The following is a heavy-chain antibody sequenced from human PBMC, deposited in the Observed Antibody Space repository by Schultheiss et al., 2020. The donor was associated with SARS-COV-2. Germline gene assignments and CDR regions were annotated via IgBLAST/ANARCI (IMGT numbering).Heavy chain of an antibody. Sequence: SQTLSLTCTVSGGSISSGGYYWSWIRQHPGKGLEWIGYVHYSGNTNYNPSLKSRVTMSVDTSRNQFSLKLSSVTAADTAVYYCARGGFWGGGGMDVWGQGTTVTVSS. D-gene: IGHD7-27*01. J-gene: IGHJ6*02. CDR2: VHYSGNT. CDR3: ARGGFWGGGGMDV. CDR1: GGSISSGGYY. V-gene: IGHV4-61*08.